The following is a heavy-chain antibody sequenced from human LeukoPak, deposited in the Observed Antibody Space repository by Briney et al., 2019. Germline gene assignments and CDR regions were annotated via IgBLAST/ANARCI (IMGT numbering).Heavy chain of an antibody. CDR1: GFTFSSYA. CDR2: ISGSGGST. D-gene: IGHD4-17*01. J-gene: IGHJ4*02. CDR3: ASYFHYGDYASLWY. V-gene: IGHV3-23*01. Sequence: GGSLRLSCAASGFTFSSYAMSWVRQAPGKGLEWVSAISGSGGSTYYADSVKGRFTISRDNSKNTLYLQMNSLRAEDTAVYYCASYFHYGDYASLWYWGQGTLVTVSS.